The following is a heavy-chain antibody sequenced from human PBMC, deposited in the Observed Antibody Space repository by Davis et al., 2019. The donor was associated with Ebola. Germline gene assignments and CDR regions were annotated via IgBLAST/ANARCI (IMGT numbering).Heavy chain of an antibody. D-gene: IGHD2-15*01. Sequence: PSETLSLTCTVSGGSISSYYWSWIRLHPGKGLEWIGYIYYSGSTYYNPSLKSRVTISVDTSKNQFSLKLSSVTAADTAVYYCARAVPLLGYCSGGSCPVSFDYWGQGTLVTVSS. CDR3: ARAVPLLGYCSGGSCPVSFDY. J-gene: IGHJ4*02. V-gene: IGHV4-59*06. CDR1: GGSISSYY. CDR2: IYYSGST.